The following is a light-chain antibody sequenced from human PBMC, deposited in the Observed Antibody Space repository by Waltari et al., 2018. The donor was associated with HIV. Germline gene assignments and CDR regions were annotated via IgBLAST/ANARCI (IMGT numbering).Light chain of an antibody. CDR1: RSNIGAGYF. J-gene: IGLJ2*01. V-gene: IGLV1-40*01. CDR2: SDI. CDR3: QSYDSSLRASV. Sequence: QSALTQPPSVSGAPGQRVTISCTGTRSNIGAGYFVPWYQHLPGTAPKLLVDSDINRPSGVPDRFSGSKSGTSASLVITGLQAEDEADYYCQSYDSSLRASVFGGGTKLTVL.